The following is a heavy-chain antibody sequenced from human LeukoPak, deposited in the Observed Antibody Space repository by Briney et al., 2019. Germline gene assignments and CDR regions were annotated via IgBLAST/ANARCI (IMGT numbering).Heavy chain of an antibody. CDR1: GFTFSSYG. CDR2: ISYDGSNK. V-gene: IGHV3-30*03. CDR3: ARGQWLISTFDY. J-gene: IGHJ4*02. D-gene: IGHD6-19*01. Sequence: GGSLRLSCAASGFTFSSYGMHWVRQAPGKGLEWVAVISYDGSNKYYADSVKGRFTISRDNSKNTLYLQMNSLRAEDTAVYYCARGQWLISTFDYWGQGTLVTVSS.